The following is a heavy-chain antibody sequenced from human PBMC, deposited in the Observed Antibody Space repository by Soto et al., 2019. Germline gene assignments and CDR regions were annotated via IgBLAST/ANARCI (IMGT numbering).Heavy chain of an antibody. J-gene: IGHJ6*02. CDR2: INPSGGST. Sequence: ASVKVSCKASGYTFTSYYMHWVRQAPGQGLEWMGIINPSGGSTSYAQKFQGRVTMTRDTSTSTVYMELSSLRSEDTAVYYCARDISGVTAMGYYYYYYGMDVWGPGTTVTV. CDR1: GYTFTSYY. D-gene: IGHD5-18*01. CDR3: ARDISGVTAMGYYYYYYGMDV. V-gene: IGHV1-46*01.